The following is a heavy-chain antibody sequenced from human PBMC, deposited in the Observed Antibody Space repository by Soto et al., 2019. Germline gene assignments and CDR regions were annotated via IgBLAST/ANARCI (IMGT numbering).Heavy chain of an antibody. J-gene: IGHJ5*02. V-gene: IGHV4-31*03. CDR1: GGSISSGGYY. CDR2: IYYNGTT. CDR3: ARCSLVVIPVPGFDP. D-gene: IGHD2-15*01. Sequence: KSSETLSLTCTVSGGSISSGGYYWSWIRQHPGRGLEWIGYIYYNGTTYYNPSLKSRVTVSVDTSKNQFSLNVRSVTAADTAVYYCARCSLVVIPVPGFDPWGQGTLVTVSS.